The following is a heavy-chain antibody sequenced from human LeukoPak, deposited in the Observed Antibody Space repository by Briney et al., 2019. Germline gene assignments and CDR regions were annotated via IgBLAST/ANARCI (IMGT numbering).Heavy chain of an antibody. Sequence: SETLSLTCTVSGGSISSYYWSWVRQPPGKGLEWIGEINHSGSTNYNPSLKSRVTISVDTSKNQFSLKLSSVTAADTAVYYCARGHITIFGVAPYGMDVWGQGTTVTVSS. V-gene: IGHV4-34*01. CDR1: GGSISSYY. J-gene: IGHJ6*02. CDR2: INHSGST. CDR3: ARGHITIFGVAPYGMDV. D-gene: IGHD3-3*01.